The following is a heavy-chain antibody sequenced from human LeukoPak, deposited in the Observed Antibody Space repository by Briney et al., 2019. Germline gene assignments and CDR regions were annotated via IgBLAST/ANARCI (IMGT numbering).Heavy chain of an antibody. CDR1: GFSLSTNGVG. CDR3: AHGGVTGTKY. J-gene: IGHJ4*02. D-gene: IGHD1-20*01. V-gene: IGHV2-5*02. CDR2: IYWDDDK. Sequence: SGPTLVKPTQTLTLTCTFSGFSLSTNGVGVGWIRQPPGKALEWLALIYWDDDKRYSPSLKTRLSITKDTSKNQVVLTMTNMGPVDTATYYFAHGGVTGTKYWGQGTLVTVSS.